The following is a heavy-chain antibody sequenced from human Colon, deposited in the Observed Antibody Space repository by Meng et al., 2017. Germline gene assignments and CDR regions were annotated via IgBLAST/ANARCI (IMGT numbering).Heavy chain of an antibody. D-gene: IGHD3-10*01. J-gene: IGHJ4*02. CDR3: ARFYGSGTFEVHDY. V-gene: IGHV4-61*01. CDR2: IHYSGSR. Sequence: VQPQESGPGLVRPSETLSLTCNVSGGSVSSASYYWSWIRQPPGKGLEWIGLIHYSGSRNYNPSLKSRVTMSVDTSKNQVSLRLTSVTAADTAVYYCARFYGSGTFEVHDYWGQGTLVTVSS. CDR1: GGSVSSASYY.